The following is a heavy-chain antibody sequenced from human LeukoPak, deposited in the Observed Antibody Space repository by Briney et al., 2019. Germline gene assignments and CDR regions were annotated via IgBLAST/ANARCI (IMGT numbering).Heavy chain of an antibody. Sequence: ASVKVSRKASGYTFTSYGISWVRQAPGQGLEWMGWISAYNGNTNYAQKLQGRVTMTTDTSTSTAYMELRSLRSDDTAVYYCARELQVYDFWSGKANSRYGMDVWGQGTTVTVSS. CDR1: GYTFTSYG. CDR3: ARELQVYDFWSGKANSRYGMDV. J-gene: IGHJ6*02. V-gene: IGHV1-18*01. D-gene: IGHD3-3*01. CDR2: ISAYNGNT.